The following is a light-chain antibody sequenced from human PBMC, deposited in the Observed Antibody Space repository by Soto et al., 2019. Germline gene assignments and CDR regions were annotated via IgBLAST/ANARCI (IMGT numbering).Light chain of an antibody. CDR2: KAS. CDR1: QSISSW. CDR3: QQYNSYSIT. Sequence: DIKMTQSPSPLSASVGDSLTITCRASQSISSWLAWYQQKPGKAPKLLIYKASSLESGVPSRFSGSGSGTEFTLTISSLQPDDFATYYCQQYNSYSITFGQGTRLEIK. V-gene: IGKV1-5*03. J-gene: IGKJ5*01.